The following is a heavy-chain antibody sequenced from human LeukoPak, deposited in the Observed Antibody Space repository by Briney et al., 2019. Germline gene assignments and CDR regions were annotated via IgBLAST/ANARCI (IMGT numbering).Heavy chain of an antibody. CDR1: GGSISSSSYY. Sequence: KSSETLSLTCTVSGGSISSSSYYWGWIRQPPGKGLEWIGSIYYSGSTYYNPSLKSRVTISVDTSKNQFSLKLSSVTAADTAVYYCARDTSTRSIRKFDYWGQGTLVTVSS. CDR3: ARDTSTRSIRKFDY. V-gene: IGHV4-39*07. J-gene: IGHJ4*02. CDR2: IYYSGST. D-gene: IGHD1-1*01.